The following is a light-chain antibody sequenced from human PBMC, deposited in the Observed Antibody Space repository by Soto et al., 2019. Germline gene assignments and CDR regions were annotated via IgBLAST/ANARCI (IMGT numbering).Light chain of an antibody. CDR3: QPHNNWPVVT. V-gene: IGKV3-15*01. J-gene: IGKJ4*01. CDR1: RTISRN. CDR2: GAS. Sequence: EMVMTQSPVTLSGSPGERVTLSCRASRTISRNLAWYQQKPGQAPRLFIYGASTRATGIPDRFSGSGSGTEFTLTINSLQSEDFAMYYCQPHNNWPVVTFGGGTRVEIK.